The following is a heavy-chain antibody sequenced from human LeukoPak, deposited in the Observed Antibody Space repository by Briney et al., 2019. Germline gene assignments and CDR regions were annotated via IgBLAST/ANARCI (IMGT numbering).Heavy chain of an antibody. V-gene: IGHV4-61*02. CDR2: IYTSGST. J-gene: IGHJ4*02. D-gene: IGHD1-26*01. Sequence: PSETLSLTCAVSGGSISGGSYYWSWIRQPAGKGLEWIGRIYTSGSTNYNPSLKSRVTISVDTSKNQFSLKLSPVTAADTAVYYCARTHYSGSHIPLDYWGQGTLVTVSS. CDR3: ARTHYSGSHIPLDY. CDR1: GGSISGGSYY.